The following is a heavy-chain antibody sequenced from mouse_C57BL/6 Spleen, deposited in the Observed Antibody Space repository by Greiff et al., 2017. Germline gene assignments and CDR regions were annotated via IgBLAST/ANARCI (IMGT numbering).Heavy chain of an antibody. V-gene: IGHV1-69*01. CDR2: IDPSDSYT. Sequence: QVQLQQPGAELVMPGASVKLSCKASGYTFTSYWMHWVKQRPGQGLEWIGEIDPSDSYTNYNQKFKGKSTLTVDKSSSTAYMQLSSLSADDSAVYYWARSYYGNYGRGAMDYWGQGTSVTVSA. CDR1: GYTFTSYW. CDR3: ARSYYGNYGRGAMDY. J-gene: IGHJ4*01. D-gene: IGHD2-10*01.